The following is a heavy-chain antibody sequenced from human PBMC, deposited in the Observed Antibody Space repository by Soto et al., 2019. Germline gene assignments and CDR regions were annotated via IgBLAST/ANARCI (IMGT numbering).Heavy chain of an antibody. Sequence: QEQVVESGGGVVQPGRSLRLSCAASGFTFSTHAMHWVRQAPGRGLEWVAIISYDGTTKDYADSVKGRFTISRDNSKNAVYLQMNSLSSEDTALYYCARHWRTAGTTGWFDPWGQGTLVTVSS. J-gene: IGHJ5*02. CDR2: ISYDGTTK. CDR3: ARHWRTAGTTGWFDP. V-gene: IGHV3-30-3*01. CDR1: GFTFSTHA. D-gene: IGHD6-13*01.